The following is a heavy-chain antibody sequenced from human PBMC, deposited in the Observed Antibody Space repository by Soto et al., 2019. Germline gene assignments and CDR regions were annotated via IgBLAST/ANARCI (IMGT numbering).Heavy chain of an antibody. J-gene: IGHJ6*03. Sequence: SETLSLTCTVSGGSINSGGYYWSWIRQHPGKGLEWIGYIYYGGITYYNPSLKSRVTISVDTSKIQFSLKLSSVTAADTAVYYCARGGRFGDLDYHYMDVWGKGTTVTVSS. CDR3: ARGGRFGDLDYHYMDV. D-gene: IGHD4-17*01. CDR1: GGSINSGGYY. V-gene: IGHV4-31*03. CDR2: IYYGGIT.